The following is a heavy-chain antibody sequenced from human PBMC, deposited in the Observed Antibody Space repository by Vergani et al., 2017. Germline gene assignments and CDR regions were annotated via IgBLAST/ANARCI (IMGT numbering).Heavy chain of an antibody. CDR2: IIPIFGTA. Sequence: QVQLVQSGAEVKKPGSSVKVSCKASGGTFSSYAISWVRQAPGQGLEWMGGIIPIFGTANYAQKFQGIVTITADEATSTAYMELSSLRSEDTAVYYCARDKGYSYGYYYYYYMDVWGKGTTVTVSS. V-gene: IGHV1-69*12. D-gene: IGHD5-18*01. J-gene: IGHJ6*03. CDR3: ARDKGYSYGYYYYYYMDV. CDR1: GGTFSSYA.